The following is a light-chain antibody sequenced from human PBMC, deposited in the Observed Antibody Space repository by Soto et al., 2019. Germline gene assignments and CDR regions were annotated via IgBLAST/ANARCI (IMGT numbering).Light chain of an antibody. CDR3: QPYGRSVWT. CDR1: QSISSSY. CDR2: GAS. Sequence: DIVLTQSPGTLSLSPGERATLSCRASQSISSSYLAWYQQKPGQAPRLVIYGASSRATGIPDRFSGSGFGTDFTLTISRLEPEDSAVYYCQPYGRSVWTFGQGTKV. V-gene: IGKV3-20*01. J-gene: IGKJ1*01.